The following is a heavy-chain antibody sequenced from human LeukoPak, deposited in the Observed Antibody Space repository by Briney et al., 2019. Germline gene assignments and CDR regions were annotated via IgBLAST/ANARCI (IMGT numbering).Heavy chain of an antibody. CDR2: ISAYNGNT. Sequence: ASVKVSFKDSGYTFTSYGISWVGQAPGQGLAWMGWISAYNGNTNYAQKLQGRVTMTTDTSTSTAYMELRSLRSDDPAVYYCARDFGSGSYYPWRFDPWGQGTLVTVSS. CDR3: ARDFGSGSYYPWRFDP. CDR1: GYTFTSYG. V-gene: IGHV1-18*01. J-gene: IGHJ5*02. D-gene: IGHD3-10*01.